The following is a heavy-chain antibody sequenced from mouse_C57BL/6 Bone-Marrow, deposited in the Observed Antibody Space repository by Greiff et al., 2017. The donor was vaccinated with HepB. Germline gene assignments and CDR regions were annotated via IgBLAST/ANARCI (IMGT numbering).Heavy chain of an antibody. V-gene: IGHV1-54*01. CDR3: AREDGISYYFDY. Sequence: QVQLQQSGAELVRPGTSVKVSCKASGYAFTNYLIEWVKQRPGQGLEWIGVINPGSGGTNYNEKFKGKATLTADKSSSTAYMQLSSLTSEDSAVYFCAREDGISYYFDYWGQGTTLTVSS. J-gene: IGHJ2*01. CDR1: GYAFTNYL. D-gene: IGHD1-1*01. CDR2: INPGSGGT.